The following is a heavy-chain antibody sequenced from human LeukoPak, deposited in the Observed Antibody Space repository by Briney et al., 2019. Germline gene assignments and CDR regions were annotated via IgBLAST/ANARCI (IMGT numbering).Heavy chain of an antibody. V-gene: IGHV4-31*03. CDR3: ATAGYCSGGICYSGFFDY. CDR2: IHYSGGP. CDR1: GGSINSNNYY. D-gene: IGHD2-15*01. Sequence: PSETLSLTCIVSGGSINSNNYYWRWIRQHPGKGLEWIGYIHYSGGPSYNPSLKSRVTISLDTSKNQFSLSLSSMTAADTAVYYCATAGYCSGGICYSGFFDYWGQGTLVTVSS. J-gene: IGHJ4*02.